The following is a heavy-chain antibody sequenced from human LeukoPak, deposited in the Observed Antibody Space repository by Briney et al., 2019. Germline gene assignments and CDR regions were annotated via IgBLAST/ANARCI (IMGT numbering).Heavy chain of an antibody. J-gene: IGHJ2*01. D-gene: IGHD2-21*02. Sequence: SETLSLTCSVSGMSISSYYWTWIRQPAGKGLEWIGRIFTCGSTSYNPSLTSRVTMSVDTSKNQFSLTLTSVTAADTAVYYCARARRYCDGDCSSGVYWYFDLWGRGTLVTVSS. CDR1: GMSISSYY. V-gene: IGHV4-4*07. CDR3: ARARRYCDGDCSSGVYWYFDL. CDR2: IFTCGST.